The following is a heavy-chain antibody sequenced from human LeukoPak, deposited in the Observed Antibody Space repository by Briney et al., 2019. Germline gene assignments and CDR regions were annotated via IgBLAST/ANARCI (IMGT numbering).Heavy chain of an antibody. CDR1: GFTFSSYS. J-gene: IGHJ4*02. CDR3: ARGPVLRFLEWVLFFDY. Sequence: GGSLRLSCAASGFTFSSYSMNWVRQAPGKGLEWVSSISSSSSYIYYADSVKGRFTISRDNAKNSLYLQMNSLRAEDTAVYYCARGPVLRFLEWVLFFDYWGQGTLVTVSS. V-gene: IGHV3-21*01. CDR2: ISSSSSYI. D-gene: IGHD3-3*01.